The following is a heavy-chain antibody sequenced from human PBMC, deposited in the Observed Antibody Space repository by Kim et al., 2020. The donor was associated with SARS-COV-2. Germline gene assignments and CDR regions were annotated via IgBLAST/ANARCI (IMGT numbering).Heavy chain of an antibody. CDR1: GFTFSRYA. CDR3: ARTSVPAAIVFDS. J-gene: IGHJ4*02. CDR2: ISNDGRNK. Sequence: GGSLRLSCADSGFTFSRYAMHWVRQAPGKGLEWVAVISNDGRNKYYGDSVKGRFTISRDNSKSTLYLQMNSLRTDDTAVYYCARTSVPAAIVFDSWGQGTLVTVSS. V-gene: IGHV3-30*04. D-gene: IGHD2-2*01.